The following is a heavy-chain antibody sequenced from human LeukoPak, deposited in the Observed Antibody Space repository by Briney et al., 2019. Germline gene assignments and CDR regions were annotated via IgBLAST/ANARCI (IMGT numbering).Heavy chain of an antibody. CDR3: ARETHYDYSYYYYMDV. V-gene: IGHV4-39*02. D-gene: IGHD3-16*01. CDR2: IYYSGNT. J-gene: IGHJ6*03. Sequence: PSETLSLTCTVSGVSTSSSNSYWGWIRQPPGKGLEWIGSIYYSGNTYYNASLKSQVSISIDTSKNQFSLRLTSVTAADTAVYYCARETHYDYSYYYYMDVWGKGTTVTISS. CDR1: GVSTSSSNSY.